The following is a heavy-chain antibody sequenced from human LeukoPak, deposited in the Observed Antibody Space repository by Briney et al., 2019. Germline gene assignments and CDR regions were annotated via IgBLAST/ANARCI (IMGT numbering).Heavy chain of an antibody. D-gene: IGHD2-15*01. J-gene: IGHJ4*02. CDR3: AKPPAGDGYLIDY. V-gene: IGHV3-30*02. CDR2: IRSDGSNK. CDR1: GFTFSNYG. Sequence: GGSLRLSCAASGFTFSNYGIHWVRQAPGKGLEWVAFIRSDGSNKYYADSAKGRFTISRDNSKNTLYLQMNSLRAEDTAVYYCAKPPAGDGYLIDYWGQGTLVTVSS.